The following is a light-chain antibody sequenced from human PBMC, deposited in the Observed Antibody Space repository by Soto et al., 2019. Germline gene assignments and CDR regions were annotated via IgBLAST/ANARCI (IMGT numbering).Light chain of an antibody. J-gene: IGKJ4*01. Sequence: DIVMTQSPDSLAVSLGERATINCKSSQSVLYRSNNKNYLTWCQQKPGQPPKLLIYWASTRESGVPDRFSGSGSGTDFTLTISSLQAEDVAVYYCQQYYSIPFSFGGGTKVEIK. V-gene: IGKV4-1*01. CDR1: QSVLYRSNNKNY. CDR2: WAS. CDR3: QQYYSIPFS.